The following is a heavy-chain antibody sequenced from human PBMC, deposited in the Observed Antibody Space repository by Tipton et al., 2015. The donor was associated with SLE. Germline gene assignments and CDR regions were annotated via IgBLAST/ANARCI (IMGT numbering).Heavy chain of an antibody. D-gene: IGHD2/OR15-2a*01. CDR1: GGSISSHY. V-gene: IGHV4-59*11. CDR2: IYYSGST. CDR3: ARDGEYTFDI. Sequence: TLSLTCTVSGGSISSHYWRLIRQPPRKGLAWIGYIYYSGSTNYNPSLKGRVTISVDTSKNQFSLKLSSVTAADTAVYYCARDGEYTFDIWGQGTRVTVSS. J-gene: IGHJ3*02.